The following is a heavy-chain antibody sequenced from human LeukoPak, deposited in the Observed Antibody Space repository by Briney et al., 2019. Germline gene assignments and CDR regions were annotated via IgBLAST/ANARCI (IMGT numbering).Heavy chain of an antibody. V-gene: IGHV4-34*01. CDR3: ARVRRMGTAMGKLRDAFDI. CDR1: GGSFSGYY. CDR2: INHSGST. D-gene: IGHD5-18*01. Sequence: SSETLSLTCAVYGGSFSGYYWSWIRQPPGKGLEWIGEINHSGSTNYNPSLKSRVTISVDTSKNQFSLKLSSVTAADTAVYYCARVRRMGTAMGKLRDAFDIWGQGTMVTVSS. J-gene: IGHJ3*02.